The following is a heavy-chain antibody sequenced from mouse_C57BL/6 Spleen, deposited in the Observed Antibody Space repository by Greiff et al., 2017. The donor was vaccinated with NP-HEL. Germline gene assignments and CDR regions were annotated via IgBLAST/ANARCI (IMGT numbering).Heavy chain of an antibody. CDR3: ARDGHFDY. CDR1: GYSITSGYY. Sequence: DVKLVESGPGLVKPSQSLSLTCSVTGYSITSGYYWNWIRQFPGNKLEWMGYISYDGSNNYNPSLKNRISITRDTSKNQFFLKLNSVTTEDTATYYCARDGHFDYWGQGTTLTVSS. CDR2: ISYDGSN. V-gene: IGHV3-6*01. J-gene: IGHJ2*01.